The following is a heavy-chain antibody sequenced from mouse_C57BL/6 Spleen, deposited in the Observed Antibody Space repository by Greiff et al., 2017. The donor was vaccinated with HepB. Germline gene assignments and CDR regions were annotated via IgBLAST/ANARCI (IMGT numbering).Heavy chain of an antibody. Sequence: EVQGVESGGDLVKPGGSLKLSCAASGFTFSSYGMSWVRQTPDKRLEWVATISSGGSYTYYPDSVKGRVTISRDNAKNTLYLQMSSLKSEDTAMYYCARRNWDQYYFDYWGQGTTLTVSS. J-gene: IGHJ2*01. CDR3: ARRNWDQYYFDY. CDR1: GFTFSSYG. CDR2: ISSGGSYT. V-gene: IGHV5-6*01. D-gene: IGHD4-1*01.